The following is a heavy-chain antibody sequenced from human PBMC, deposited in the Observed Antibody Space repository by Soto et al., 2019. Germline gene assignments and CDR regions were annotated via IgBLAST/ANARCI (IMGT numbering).Heavy chain of an antibody. CDR3: VRDSRTGCSSINCYMH. Sequence: QLQLRESGPGLVQPSGTLSLTCDVSGDSLTNNHWWSWVRQAPGKGRGWSGEIWHTGRPNYNPSPKSRVAITIDKSKNQFSVKLSSVTAADTAVYYCVRDSRTGCSSINCYMHWGQGTLVTVSS. J-gene: IGHJ4*02. V-gene: IGHV4-4*02. CDR2: IWHTGRP. CDR1: GDSLTNNHW. D-gene: IGHD2-15*01.